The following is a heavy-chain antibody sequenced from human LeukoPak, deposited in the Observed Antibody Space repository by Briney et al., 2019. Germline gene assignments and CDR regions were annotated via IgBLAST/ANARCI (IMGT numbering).Heavy chain of an antibody. Sequence: GGSLRLSCAASGFTFSSYGMHWVRQAPGKGLEWVAVISYDGSNKYYADSVKGRFTISRDNSKNTLYLQMNSLRAEDTAVYYCPRGYSSSXXXAFDIWGQGTMVTVSS. D-gene: IGHD6-13*01. CDR1: GFTFSSYG. J-gene: IGHJ3*02. V-gene: IGHV3-30*03. CDR3: PRGYSSSXXXAFDI. CDR2: ISYDGSNK.